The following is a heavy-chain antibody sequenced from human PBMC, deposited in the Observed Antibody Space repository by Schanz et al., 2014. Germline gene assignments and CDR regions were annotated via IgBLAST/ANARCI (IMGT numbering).Heavy chain of an antibody. D-gene: IGHD3-3*01. CDR1: GFTFSDYC. CDR2: IKHDGSVK. V-gene: IGHV3-7*01. J-gene: IGHJ4*02. Sequence: EVQLVESGGGLVQPGGSLRLSCTASGFTFSDYCMSWVRQAPGKGPEWVANIKHDGSVKDYVDSVEGRFTMSRDNAKNSVFLQMSSLRAEDTAVYYCVRDSFFAFDYWGQGTLVNVSS. CDR3: VRDSFFAFDY.